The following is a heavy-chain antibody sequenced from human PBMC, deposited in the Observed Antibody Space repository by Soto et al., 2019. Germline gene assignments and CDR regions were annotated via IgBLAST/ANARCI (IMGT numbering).Heavy chain of an antibody. J-gene: IGHJ4*02. CDR3: ARPLHDYGKYYFDY. V-gene: IGHV4-39*06. D-gene: IGHD4-17*01. Sequence: SEILSLTCSVSDDSINSDKYYWGWIRQPPGKGLEWIGSIYYRGNAYYNPSLQTRVTISLDKSRSSLKASDTAMYYCARPLHDYGKYYFDYWGQGTLVTVSS. CDR1: DDSINSDKYY. CDR2: IYYRGNA.